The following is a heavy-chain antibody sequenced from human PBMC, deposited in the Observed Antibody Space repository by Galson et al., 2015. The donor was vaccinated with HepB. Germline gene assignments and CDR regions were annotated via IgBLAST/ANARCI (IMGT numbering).Heavy chain of an antibody. CDR3: ARDWAGYCGGDCYGY. D-gene: IGHD2-21*02. J-gene: IGHJ4*02. CDR1: GFTFSSYW. CDR2: IKQDGSER. V-gene: IGHV3-7*01. Sequence: SLRLSCAASGFTFSSYWMSWVRQAPGKGLEWVANIKQDGSERYYVDSVKGRFTISRDNAKKSLYLEMNSLRAEDTAVYYCARDWAGYCGGDCYGYWGQGTLVTVSS.